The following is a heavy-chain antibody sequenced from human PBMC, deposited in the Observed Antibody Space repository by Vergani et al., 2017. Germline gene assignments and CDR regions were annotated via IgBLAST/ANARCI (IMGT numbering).Heavy chain of an antibody. CDR1: GYTFTSYA. CDR3: ARDGAYSSGWPHYFDY. D-gene: IGHD6-19*01. V-gene: IGHV1-3*01. J-gene: IGHJ4*02. CDR2: INAGNGNT. Sequence: QVQLVQSGAEVKKPGASVKVSCKASGYTFTSYAMHWVRQAPGQRLEWMGWINAGNGNTKYSQKFPGRVTITRDTSASTAYMELSSLRSEDTAVYYCARDGAYSSGWPHYFDYWGQGTLVTVSS.